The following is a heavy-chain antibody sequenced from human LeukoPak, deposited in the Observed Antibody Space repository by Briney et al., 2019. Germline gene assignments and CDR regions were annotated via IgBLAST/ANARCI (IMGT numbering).Heavy chain of an antibody. D-gene: IGHD3-10*01. J-gene: IGHJ4*02. CDR3: ARLLEVWFGENHFDY. CDR1: GDSVSNNGAA. CDR2: TYYRSKWYN. Sequence: SQTLSLTCALSGDSVSNNGAAWNWIRQSPSRGLEWLGRTYYRSKWYNDYAVSVNSRITINPDTSKNQFSLQLNSVTPEDTAVYYCARLLEVWFGENHFDYWGQGTLVTVSS. V-gene: IGHV6-1*01.